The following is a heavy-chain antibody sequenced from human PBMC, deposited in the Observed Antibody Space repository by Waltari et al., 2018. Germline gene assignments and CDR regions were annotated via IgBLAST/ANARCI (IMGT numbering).Heavy chain of an antibody. CDR3: VKDVLSDCGGDCYSEH. CDR2: ISWNSESI. D-gene: IGHD2-21*02. V-gene: IGHV3-9*01. J-gene: IGHJ4*02. CDR1: GFTFEDFA. Sequence: EVQLVESGGGLVQPGRSLRLSCAASGFTFEDFAIPWVRQAPGKGLEWVAGISWNSESIGYADSVQGRFTISRDNAKNSMFLQIHSLRPEDTALYYCVKDVLSDCGGDCYSEHWGQGTLLTVSS.